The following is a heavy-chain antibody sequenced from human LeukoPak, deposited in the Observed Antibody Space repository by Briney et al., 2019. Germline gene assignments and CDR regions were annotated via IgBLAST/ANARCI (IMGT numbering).Heavy chain of an antibody. D-gene: IGHD6-13*01. J-gene: IGHJ6*03. V-gene: IGHV4-34*01. CDR3: ARGIIAAAAYPPYYYYYMDV. CDR1: GGSFSGYY. CDR2: INHSGNT. Sequence: PSETLSLTCSVYGGSFSGYYWSWIRQPPGKGLEWIGEINHSGNTNSNPSLKSRVTMSVDTSKNQFSLKLSSVTAADTAVYYCARGIIAAAAYPPYYYYYMDVWGKGTTVTISS.